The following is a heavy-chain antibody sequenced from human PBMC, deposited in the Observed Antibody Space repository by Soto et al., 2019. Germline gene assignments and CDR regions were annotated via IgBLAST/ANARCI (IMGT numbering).Heavy chain of an antibody. CDR3: AKDVVPGDIVVVPAAIPWFDP. J-gene: IGHJ5*02. CDR2: ISGSGGST. Sequence: PGGSLRLSCTSSGFTFSSYAMSWVRQAPGKGLEWVSAISGSGGSTYYADSVKGRFTISRDNSKNTLYLQMNSLRAEDTAVYYCAKDVVPGDIVVVPAAIPWFDPWGQGTLVTVS. CDR1: GFTFSSYA. V-gene: IGHV3-23*01. D-gene: IGHD2-2*01.